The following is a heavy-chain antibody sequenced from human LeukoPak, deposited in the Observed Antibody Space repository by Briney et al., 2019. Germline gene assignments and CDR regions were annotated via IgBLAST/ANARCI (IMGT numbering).Heavy chain of an antibody. CDR3: ARHYNYYDSSGYRYYYYYMDV. CDR1: GYSFTSYW. V-gene: IGHV5-51*01. CDR2: IYPGDSDT. Sequence: GESLKISCKGSGYSFTSYWIGWVRQMPGKGLECMGIIYPGDSDTRYSPSFQGQVTISADKSISTAYLQWSSLKASDAAMYYCARHYNYYDSSGYRYYYYYMDVWGKGTTVTVSS. J-gene: IGHJ6*03. D-gene: IGHD3-22*01.